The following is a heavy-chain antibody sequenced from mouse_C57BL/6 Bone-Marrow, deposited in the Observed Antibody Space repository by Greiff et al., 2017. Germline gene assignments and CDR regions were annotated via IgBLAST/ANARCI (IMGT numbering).Heavy chain of an antibody. CDR3: TTGLLLN. V-gene: IGHV14-4*01. CDR1: GFNIKDDY. CDR2: IDPENGDT. Sequence: VQLQQSGAELVRPGASVKLSCTASGFNIKDDYMHWVKQRPEQGLEWIGWIDPENGDTEYASKFQGKATITADTSSNKAYLQLSSLTSEDTAVYYCTTGLLLNWGQGTLVTVSA. D-gene: IGHD2-3*01. J-gene: IGHJ3*01.